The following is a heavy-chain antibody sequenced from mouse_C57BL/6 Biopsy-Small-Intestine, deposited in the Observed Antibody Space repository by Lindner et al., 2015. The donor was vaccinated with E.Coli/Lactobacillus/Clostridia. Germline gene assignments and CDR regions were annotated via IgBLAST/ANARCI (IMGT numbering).Heavy chain of an antibody. CDR1: GYTFTGYW. J-gene: IGHJ2*01. Sequence: VQLQESGAELMKPGASVELSCKATGYTFTGYWIEWIKQRPGHGLEWIGEILPGSGSTNYNEKFKGKATFTADTSSNTAYMQLSSLTTEDSAIYYCARGSYDYDPNYFDYWGQGTTLTVSS. CDR2: ILPGSGST. CDR3: ARGSYDYDPNYFDY. D-gene: IGHD2-4*01. V-gene: IGHV1-9*01.